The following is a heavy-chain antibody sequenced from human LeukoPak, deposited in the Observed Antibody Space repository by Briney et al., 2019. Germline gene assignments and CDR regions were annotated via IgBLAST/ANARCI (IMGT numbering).Heavy chain of an antibody. J-gene: IGHJ4*02. CDR3: ARGRSTTTIFDY. V-gene: IGHV3-53*01. Sequence: GGSLRLPCAASGFTVSGLFMSWVRQPPGKGLQFVSLITGGVGTQYADSVTGRFTISRDNFKNTLFLQMNSLRAEDTAVYYCARGRSTTTIFDYWGQGTLVTVSS. CDR1: GFTVSGLF. D-gene: IGHD5-12*01. CDR2: ITGGVGT.